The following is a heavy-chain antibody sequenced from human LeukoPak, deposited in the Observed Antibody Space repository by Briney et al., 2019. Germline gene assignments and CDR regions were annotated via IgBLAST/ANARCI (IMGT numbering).Heavy chain of an antibody. V-gene: IGHV3-23*01. Sequence: GGSLRLSCAASGFTFSSYAMSWVRQAPGKGLEWVSTISSSGGSTYYADSVKGRFTISRDNSKNTLYLQMHTLRAEDSAVCYCAKDPGPSYYYDSSGYYHYWGQGTLVTVSS. CDR3: AKDPGPSYYYDSSGYYHY. D-gene: IGHD3-22*01. CDR1: GFTFSSYA. CDR2: ISSSGGST. J-gene: IGHJ4*02.